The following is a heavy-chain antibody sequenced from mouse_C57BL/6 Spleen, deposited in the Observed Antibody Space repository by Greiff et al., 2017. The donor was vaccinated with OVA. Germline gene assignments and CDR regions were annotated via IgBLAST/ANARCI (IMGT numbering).Heavy chain of an antibody. CDR2: IYPGSGNT. CDR3: AEGGYDDYFDY. V-gene: IGHV1-76*01. CDR1: GYTFTDYY. D-gene: IGHD2-2*01. Sequence: VQRVESGAELVRPGASVKLSCKASGYTFTDYYINWVKQRPGQGLEWIARIYPGSGNTYYNEKFKGKATLTAEKSSSTAYMQLSSLTSEDSAVYFCAEGGYDDYFDYWGQGTTLTVSS. J-gene: IGHJ2*01.